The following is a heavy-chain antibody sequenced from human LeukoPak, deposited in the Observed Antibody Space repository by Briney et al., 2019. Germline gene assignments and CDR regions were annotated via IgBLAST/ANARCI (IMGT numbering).Heavy chain of an antibody. J-gene: IGHJ6*02. CDR2: TIPILGIA. CDR1: GGTFSSYA. D-gene: IGHD1-1*01. V-gene: IGHV1-69*04. Sequence: SVKVSCKASGGTFSSYAISWVRQAPGQGLEWMGRTIPILGIANYAQKFQGRVTITADKSTSTAYMELSSLRSEDTAVYYCARHNRAQDGMDVWGQGTTVTVSS. CDR3: ARHNRAQDGMDV.